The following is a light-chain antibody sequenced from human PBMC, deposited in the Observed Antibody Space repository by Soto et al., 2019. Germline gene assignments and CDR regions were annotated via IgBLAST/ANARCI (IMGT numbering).Light chain of an antibody. CDR1: QSISSW. CDR3: QQYNSYSWT. J-gene: IGKJ1*01. Sequence: DIKMTQSPSTLSASVGDRVTIACRASQSISSWLAWYQQKPGKAPKLLIYDASSLESGVPSRFSGSASGTEFTLTISSLQPDDFATYYCQQYNSYSWTFGQGTKVEIK. CDR2: DAS. V-gene: IGKV1-5*01.